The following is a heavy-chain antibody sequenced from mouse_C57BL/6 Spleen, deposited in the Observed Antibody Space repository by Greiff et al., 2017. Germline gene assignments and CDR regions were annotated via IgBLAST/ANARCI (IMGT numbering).Heavy chain of an antibody. V-gene: IGHV1-55*01. CDR1: GYTFTSYW. J-gene: IGHJ1*03. D-gene: IGHD1-1*01. Sequence: QVQLQQPGAELVKPGASVKMSCKASGYTFTSYWITWVKQRPGQGLEWIGDIYPGSGSTNYNEKFKSKATLTVDTSSSTAYMQLSSLTSEDSAVYYCAREGTTTVVAPYWYFDVWGTGTTVTVSS. CDR3: AREGTTTVVAPYWYFDV. CDR2: IYPGSGST.